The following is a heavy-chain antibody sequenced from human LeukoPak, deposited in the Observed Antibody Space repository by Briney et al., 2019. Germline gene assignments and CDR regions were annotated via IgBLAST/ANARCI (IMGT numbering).Heavy chain of an antibody. CDR3: ARDGGQRRVAATFPYY. J-gene: IGHJ4*02. V-gene: IGHV3-7*01. CDR1: GFTFSSYW. D-gene: IGHD2-15*01. CDR2: IKQDGSEK. Sequence: GGSLRLSCAASGFTFSSYWMSWVRQAPGKGLEWVANIKQDGSEKYYVDSVKGRFTISRDNAKNSLYLQMNSLRAEDTAVYCCARDGGQRRVAATFPYYWGQGTLVTVSS.